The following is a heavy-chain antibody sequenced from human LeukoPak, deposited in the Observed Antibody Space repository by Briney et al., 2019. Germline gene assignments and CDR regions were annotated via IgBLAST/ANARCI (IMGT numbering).Heavy chain of an antibody. CDR2: IEHSGST. CDR3: ARGREDASTISSGSGGDFDY. CDR1: GGSFSGYY. D-gene: IGHD3-22*01. J-gene: IGHJ4*02. Sequence: PSETLSLTCAVYGGSFSGYYWSWIRQPPGKGLEWIGEIEHSGSTNYNPSLKSRVTISVDKSKNTFSMKLSSVTAEETAVYYCARGREDASTISSGSGGDFDYWGQGTLVTVSS. V-gene: IGHV4-34*01.